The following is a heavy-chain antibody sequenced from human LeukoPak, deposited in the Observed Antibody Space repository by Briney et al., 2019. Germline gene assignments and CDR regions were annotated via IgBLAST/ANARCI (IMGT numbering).Heavy chain of an antibody. J-gene: IGHJ4*02. Sequence: GGSLRLSCAASGFTFSNYAMSWVRQAPGKGLEWVSAISGSGGSTYYADSVKGRFTISRDNSKDTLYLQMNSLRAEDTAVYYCAKTKYSSSPEFDYWVQGTLVTVSS. CDR2: ISGSGGST. D-gene: IGHD6-6*01. CDR1: GFTFSNYA. CDR3: AKTKYSSSPEFDY. V-gene: IGHV3-23*01.